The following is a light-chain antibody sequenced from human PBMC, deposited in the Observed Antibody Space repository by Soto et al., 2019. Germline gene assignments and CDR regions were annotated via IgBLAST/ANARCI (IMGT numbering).Light chain of an antibody. J-gene: IGKJ1*01. Sequence: EIVLTQSPGTLSLTPGERATLSCRASQSVGSNYLAWHQQKPGQAPRLLIYGASSRATGIPDRFSGSGSGTDFSLTINRLEPENFAVYYCQQYGNLPWAFGQGTKVDIK. V-gene: IGKV3-20*01. CDR3: QQYGNLPWA. CDR1: QSVGSNY. CDR2: GAS.